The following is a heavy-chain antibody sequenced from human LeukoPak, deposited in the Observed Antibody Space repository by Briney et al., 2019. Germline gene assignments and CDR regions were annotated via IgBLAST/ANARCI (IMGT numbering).Heavy chain of an antibody. Sequence: AGGSLRLSCAASGFTFRDYTMNWVRQAPGKGLEWVSHIRSSSETFYADSVKGRFTISRDNARNSLYLQMNNLRGEDTAIYYCARDAGNSGYGCDLWGQGTLVTVSS. CDR1: GFTFRDYT. CDR2: IRSSSET. V-gene: IGHV3-69-1*01. D-gene: IGHD5-12*01. CDR3: ARDAGNSGYGCDL. J-gene: IGHJ5*02.